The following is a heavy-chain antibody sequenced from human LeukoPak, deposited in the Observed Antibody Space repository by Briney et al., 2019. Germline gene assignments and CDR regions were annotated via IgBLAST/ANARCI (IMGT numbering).Heavy chain of an antibody. Sequence: GGSLRLSCAVSGFTFSSYWRNWVRQAPGKGLEWVANIKQDASEKFYLDSVKGRFTISRDNGKKSVYLQMNTLRVEDTAVYSCVGGSGYWGQGTLVFVSS. CDR1: GFTFSSYW. CDR3: VGGSGY. V-gene: IGHV3-7*01. CDR2: IKQDASEK. D-gene: IGHD3-10*01. J-gene: IGHJ4*02.